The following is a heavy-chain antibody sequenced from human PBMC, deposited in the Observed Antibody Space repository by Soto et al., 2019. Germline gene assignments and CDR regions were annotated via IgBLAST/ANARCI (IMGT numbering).Heavy chain of an antibody. CDR3: ARGGGSPYHDHEFDY. V-gene: IGHV4-59*11. CDR2: IYYRGTT. D-gene: IGHD2-2*01. Sequence: QVQLQESGPGLVKPSETLSLTCSVSGVSTSIHYWTWIRKPPGQGPEWIGCIYYRGTTNYNASLNSRITISIDTSKNQFSLRLTSVTTADTAVYYCARGGGSPYHDHEFDYWGQGILVTVSS. J-gene: IGHJ4*02. CDR1: GVSTSIHY.